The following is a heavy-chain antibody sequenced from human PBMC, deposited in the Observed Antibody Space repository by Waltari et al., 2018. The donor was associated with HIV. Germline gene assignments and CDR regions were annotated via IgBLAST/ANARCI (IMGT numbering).Heavy chain of an antibody. CDR2: VNTANGHT. J-gene: IGHJ6*02. D-gene: IGHD6-19*01. Sequence: VQLVQSGAEEKKPGASVKISCKASGYSLTSHAIHWVRQARGQRLEWVGWVNTANGHTKESQNFQGRVTITRDTSATTASMELNSLRSEDTAVYYCAREMSLIRVIAVAMDVWGQGTTVTVSS. V-gene: IGHV1-3*05. CDR1: GYSLTSHA. CDR3: AREMSLIRVIAVAMDV.